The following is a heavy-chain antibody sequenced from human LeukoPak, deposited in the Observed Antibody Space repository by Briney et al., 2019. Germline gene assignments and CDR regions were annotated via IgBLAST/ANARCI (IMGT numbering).Heavy chain of an antibody. CDR3: ARLAVTFDY. Sequence: SETLSLTCTVSGGSISSSSYYWGWIRQPPGKGLEWIGSIFYSGITYYSPSPRSRVSISVDASKNQFSLKLSSVTAADTAVYYCARLAVTFDYWGQGTLLTVSS. D-gene: IGHD2-21*02. CDR1: GGSISSSSYY. V-gene: IGHV4-39*01. CDR2: IFYSGIT. J-gene: IGHJ4*02.